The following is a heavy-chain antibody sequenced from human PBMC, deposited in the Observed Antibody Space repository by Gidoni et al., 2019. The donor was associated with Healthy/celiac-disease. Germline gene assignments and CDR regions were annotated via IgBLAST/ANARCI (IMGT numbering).Heavy chain of an antibody. CDR2: ISSSGSTI. CDR1: GFTFSSYE. D-gene: IGHD3-22*01. CDR3: ASARYYDSSGYRDY. Sequence: EVQLVESGGGLVQPGGSLRLSCAASGFTFSSYEMNWVRQAPGKGLKWVSYISSSGSTIYYADSVKGRFTISRDNAKNSLYLQMNSLRAEDTAVYYCASARYYDSSGYRDYWGQGTLVTVSS. J-gene: IGHJ4*02. V-gene: IGHV3-48*03.